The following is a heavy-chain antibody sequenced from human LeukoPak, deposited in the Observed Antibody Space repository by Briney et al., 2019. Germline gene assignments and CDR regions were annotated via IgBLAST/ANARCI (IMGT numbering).Heavy chain of an antibody. CDR3: ARAIPYSSGWYYYYYYYMDV. V-gene: IGHV1-18*01. Sequence: GASVKVSCKASGYTFTRYGISWVRQAAGQGLEWMGWISAYNGNTNYAQKLQGRVTMTTDTSTSTAYMELRSLRSDDTAVYYCARAIPYSSGWYYYYYYYMDVWGKGTTVTVSS. J-gene: IGHJ6*03. D-gene: IGHD6-19*01. CDR1: GYTFTRYG. CDR2: ISAYNGNT.